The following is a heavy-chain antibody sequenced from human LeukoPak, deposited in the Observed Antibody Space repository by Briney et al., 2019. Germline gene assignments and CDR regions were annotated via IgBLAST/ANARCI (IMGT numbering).Heavy chain of an antibody. CDR2: IYWDDDK. Sequence: SGPTLVKPTQTLTLTCTFSGFSLSTSGVGVRWIRQPPGKALEWLALIYWDDDKRYSPSLKSRLTITKDTSKNQVVLTMTDMDPVDTATYYCAHSGGHYDYVWGSYRYISYFDYWGQGTLVTVSS. V-gene: IGHV2-5*02. CDR1: GFSLSTSGVG. J-gene: IGHJ4*02. CDR3: AHSGGHYDYVWGSYRYISYFDY. D-gene: IGHD3-16*02.